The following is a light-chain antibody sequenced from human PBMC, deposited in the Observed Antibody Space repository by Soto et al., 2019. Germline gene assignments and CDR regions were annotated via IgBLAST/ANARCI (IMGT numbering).Light chain of an antibody. V-gene: IGKV4-1*01. Sequence: DIVMTQSPDSLAVSLGERATINCKSSQSVLYSSNNKNYLAWYQQKPGRPPKLLIYWASTRESGVPDRFSGRGSGTDFTLTISSLQDEDVAVYYCKKYYSTFGRTFGQGTKVEIK. CDR3: KKYYSTFGRT. J-gene: IGKJ1*01. CDR2: WAS. CDR1: QSVLYSSNNKNY.